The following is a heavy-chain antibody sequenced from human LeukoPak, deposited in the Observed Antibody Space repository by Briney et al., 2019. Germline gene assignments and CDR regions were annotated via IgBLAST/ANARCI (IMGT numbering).Heavy chain of an antibody. CDR2: IYYSGST. Sequence: SQTLSLTCTVSGGSISSGDYYWSWIRQAPGKGLEWIGYIYYSGSTNYNPSLKSRVTISVDTSKNQFSLKLSSVTAADTAVYYCARGLEDSGSYYSENAYNWFDPWGQGTLVTVSS. V-gene: IGHV4-61*08. J-gene: IGHJ5*02. CDR1: GGSISSGDYY. CDR3: ARGLEDSGSYYSENAYNWFDP. D-gene: IGHD1-26*01.